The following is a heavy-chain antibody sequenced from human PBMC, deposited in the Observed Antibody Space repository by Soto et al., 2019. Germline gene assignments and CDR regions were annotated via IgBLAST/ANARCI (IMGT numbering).Heavy chain of an antibody. J-gene: IGHJ4*02. V-gene: IGHV5-51*01. CDR2: IYPGDSDT. CDR1: GYSFTSYW. Sequence: ESLKISCKGSGYSFTSYWIGWVRQMPGKGLEWMGIIYPGDSDTRYSPSFQGQVTISADESISTAYLQWSSLKASDTAMYYCARGPYCSGGSCYWADYWGPGTLVTVSS. CDR3: ARGPYCSGGSCYWADY. D-gene: IGHD2-15*01.